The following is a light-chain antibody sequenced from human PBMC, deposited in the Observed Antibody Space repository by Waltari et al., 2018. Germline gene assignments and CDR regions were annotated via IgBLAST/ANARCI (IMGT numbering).Light chain of an antibody. CDR2: GGT. V-gene: IGLV2-23*01. J-gene: IGLJ3*02. CDR1: NNDVGSYVL. Sequence: QSALTQPASVSGSPGQSITTPCPGTNNDVGSYVLVPWYQQHPGKAPKLVLYGGTKRPSGVSHRFSGSKSGNTASLTISGLQAEDEADYYCSSYAGGGTGVFGGGTKLTVL. CDR3: SSYAGGGTGV.